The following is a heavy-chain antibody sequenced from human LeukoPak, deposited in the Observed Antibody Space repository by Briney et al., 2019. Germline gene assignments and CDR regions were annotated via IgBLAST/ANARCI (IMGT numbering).Heavy chain of an antibody. V-gene: IGHV3-64*02. J-gene: IGHJ3*02. Sequence: GGSLRPSCAASGFTFSSYAMHWVRQAPGKGLEYVSGISTNGGSTYYADSVKGRFTISRDNSKNTLYLQMNSLRAEDTAVYYCVKDYYGGRLRVFDMWGQGTMVTVSS. CDR3: VKDYYGGRLRVFDM. CDR1: GFTFSSYA. CDR2: ISTNGGST. D-gene: IGHD4-23*01.